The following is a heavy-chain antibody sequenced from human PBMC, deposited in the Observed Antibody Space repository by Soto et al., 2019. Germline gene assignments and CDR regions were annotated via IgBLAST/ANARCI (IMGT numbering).Heavy chain of an antibody. J-gene: IGHJ4*02. V-gene: IGHV1-46*01. CDR2: INPSGGST. Sequence: ASVKVSCKASGYTFTSYYMHWVRQAPGQGLEWMGIINPSGGSTSYAQKFQGRVTMTRDTSTSTVYMELSSLRSEDTAVYYCARDNAVGYYDSSGYSPFGYWGQGTLVTVSS. CDR1: GYTFTSYY. CDR3: ARDNAVGYYDSSGYSPFGY. D-gene: IGHD3-22*01.